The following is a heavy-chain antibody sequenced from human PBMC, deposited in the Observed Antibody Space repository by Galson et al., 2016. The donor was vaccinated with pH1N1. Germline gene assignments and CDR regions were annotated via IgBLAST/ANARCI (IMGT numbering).Heavy chain of an antibody. J-gene: IGHJ5*02. CDR1: GGTLASGGKSSSYV. D-gene: IGHD3-10*01. V-gene: IGHV1-69*13. CDR3: ARATNYYDNWFDP. CDR2: IIPIFGTT. Sequence: SVKVSCKALGGTLASGGKSSSYVISWVRQAPGQGLEWVGRIIPIFGTTKYAQKFQGRVTITADESTDTAHVELNSLTSEDTAVYYCARATNYYDNWFDPWGQGTLVTVSS.